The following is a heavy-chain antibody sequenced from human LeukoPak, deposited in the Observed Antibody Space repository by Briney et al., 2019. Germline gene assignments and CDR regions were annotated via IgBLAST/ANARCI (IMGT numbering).Heavy chain of an antibody. CDR3: ARVDGYNYFDS. D-gene: IGHD5-24*01. J-gene: IGHJ4*02. Sequence: PSETLSLTCSVSGRSISYGGYSWSWIRQPAGKGLEWIGRMYSSGSTNYNPSLNGRVSMSADTSKNQPSHRLRSLSPADTAVYYCARVDGYNYFDSWGQGTLVSVSS. V-gene: IGHV4-61*02. CDR1: GRSISYGGYS. CDR2: MYSSGST.